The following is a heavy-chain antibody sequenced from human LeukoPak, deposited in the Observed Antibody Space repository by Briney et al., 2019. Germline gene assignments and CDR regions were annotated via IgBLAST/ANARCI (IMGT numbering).Heavy chain of an antibody. CDR1: GFTFSSYA. J-gene: IGHJ4*02. CDR3: ARDKAATGTFSDS. D-gene: IGHD6-13*01. CDR2: ISGSGGST. V-gene: IGHV3-23*01. Sequence: GGSLRLSCAASGFTFSSYAMSWVRQAPGKGLEWVSAISGSGGSTYYADSVKGRFTISRDNSKNTLYLRMNSLRTEDTAVYYCARDKAATGTFSDSWGQGTLVTVSS.